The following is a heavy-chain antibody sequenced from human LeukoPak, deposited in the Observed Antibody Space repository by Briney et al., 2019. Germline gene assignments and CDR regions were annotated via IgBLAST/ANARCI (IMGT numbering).Heavy chain of an antibody. CDR1: GGSISSYY. D-gene: IGHD4-17*01. CDR3: ARSRSTTGWFDP. V-gene: IGHV4-59*08. CDR2: IYYSGST. J-gene: IGHJ5*02. Sequence: SETLSLTCTVSGGSISSYYWSWIRQPPGKGLEWIGYIYYSGSTNYNPSLKSRVTISVDTSKNQSSLKLSSVTAADTAVYYCARSRSTTGWFDPWGQGTLVTVSS.